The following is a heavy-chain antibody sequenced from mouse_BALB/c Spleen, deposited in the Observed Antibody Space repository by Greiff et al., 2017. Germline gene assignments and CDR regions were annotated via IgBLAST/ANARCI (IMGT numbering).Heavy chain of an antibody. CDR1: GFSLTSYG. D-gene: IGHD2-3*01. CDR2: IWAGGST. J-gene: IGHJ2*01. Sequence: VNLVESGPGLVAPSQSLSITCTVSGFSLTSYGVHWVRQPPGKGLEWLGVIWAGGSTNYNSALMSRLSISKDNSKSQVFLKMNSLQTDDTAMYYCARDGGYYVNYFDYWGQGTTLTVSS. V-gene: IGHV2-9*02. CDR3: ARDGGYYVNYFDY.